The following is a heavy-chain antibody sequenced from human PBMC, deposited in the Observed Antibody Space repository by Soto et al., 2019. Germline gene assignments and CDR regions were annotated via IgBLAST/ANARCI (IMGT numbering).Heavy chain of an antibody. CDR3: ATNIAAAGNLYYYYYGMDV. CDR1: GYSFTSYW. D-gene: IGHD6-13*01. J-gene: IGHJ6*02. Sequence: PGESLQISCKGSGYSFTSYWIGWVRQMPGKGLEWMGIIYPGDSDTRYSPSFQGQVTISADKSISTAYLQWSSLKASDTAMYYCATNIAAAGNLYYYYYGMDVWGQGATVTVSS. V-gene: IGHV5-51*01. CDR2: IYPGDSDT.